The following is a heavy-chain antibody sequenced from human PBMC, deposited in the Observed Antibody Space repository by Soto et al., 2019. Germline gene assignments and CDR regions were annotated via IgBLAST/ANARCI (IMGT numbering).Heavy chain of an antibody. CDR2: IIPIFGTA. D-gene: IGHD3-3*01. J-gene: IGHJ4*02. CDR1: GGTFSSYA. Sequence: SVKVSCKASGGTFSSYAISWVRQAPGQGLEWMGGIIPIFGTANYAQKFQGRVTMTRDTSTSTVYMELSSLRSEDTAVYYCASASSLITIFGFDYWGQGTLVTVSS. CDR3: ASASSLITIFGFDY. V-gene: IGHV1-69*05.